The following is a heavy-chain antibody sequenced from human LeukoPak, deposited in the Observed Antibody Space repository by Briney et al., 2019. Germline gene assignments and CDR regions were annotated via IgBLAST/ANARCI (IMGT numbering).Heavy chain of an antibody. J-gene: IGHJ4*02. D-gene: IGHD2-21*01. CDR1: GFTFSDYY. V-gene: IGHV3-11*01. CDR2: ISSSGSTI. CDR3: ARAAAYCGGDCSSYYFDY. Sequence: GGSLRFSCAASGFTFSDYYMSWIRQAPGKGLEWVSYISSSGSTIYYGDSVKGRFTISRDNAKNSLYLQMNSLRAEDTAVYYCARAAAYCGGDCSSYYFDYWGQGTLVTVSS.